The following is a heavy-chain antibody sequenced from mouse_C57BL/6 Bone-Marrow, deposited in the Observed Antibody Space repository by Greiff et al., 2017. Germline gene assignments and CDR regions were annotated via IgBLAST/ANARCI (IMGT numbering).Heavy chain of an antibody. CDR3: ARLAIYYGNYAWFAY. D-gene: IGHD2-1*01. V-gene: IGHV1-69*01. J-gene: IGHJ3*01. CDR1: GYTFTSYW. CDR2: IDPSDSYT. Sequence: QVQLQQPGAELVMPGASVKLSCKASGYTFTSYWMHWVKQRPGQGLEWIGEIDPSDSYTNYNQKFKGKSTLTVDKSSSTAYMQLSSLTSEDSAVYDCARLAIYYGNYAWFAYWGQGNLVTVSA.